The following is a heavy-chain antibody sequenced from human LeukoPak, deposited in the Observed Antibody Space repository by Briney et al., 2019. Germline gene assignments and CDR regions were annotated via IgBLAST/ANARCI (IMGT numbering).Heavy chain of an antibody. CDR3: AGYDYPYYFDY. Sequence: ETLSLTCTVSGVSISSYSYYWIWLPQPPGKGLVWIGYIYYSGSTNYNPSLKSRVTISVDTSKNQFSLKLSSVTAADTAVYYCAGYDYPYYFDYWGQGTLVTVSS. V-gene: IGHV4-61*01. CDR2: IYYSGST. D-gene: IGHD4-11*01. CDR1: GVSISSYSYY. J-gene: IGHJ4*02.